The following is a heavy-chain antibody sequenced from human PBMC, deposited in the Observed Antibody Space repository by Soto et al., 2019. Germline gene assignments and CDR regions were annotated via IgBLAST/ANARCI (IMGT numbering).Heavy chain of an antibody. CDR3: AKEIFSGNGLFSSSWYGVPFDP. V-gene: IGHV3-23*01. Sequence: PGGSLRLSCAVSGFTFRSSPMSWVRRAPGKGLEWVSGINGGDDSKHYAESVRGRFTIIRDNSKNTLLLQMNSLRVEDTAIYYCAKEIFSGNGLFSSSWYGVPFDPWGQGTLVTVSS. D-gene: IGHD6-13*01. J-gene: IGHJ5*02. CDR2: INGGDDSK. CDR1: GFTFRSSP.